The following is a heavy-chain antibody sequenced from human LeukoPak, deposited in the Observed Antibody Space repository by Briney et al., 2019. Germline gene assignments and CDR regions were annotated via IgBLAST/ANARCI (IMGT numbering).Heavy chain of an antibody. D-gene: IGHD3-10*01. CDR1: GFTFSSYG. J-gene: IGHJ6*03. V-gene: IGHV3-30*02. CDR2: IRYDGSNK. Sequence: GGSLRLSCAASGFTFSSYGMHCVRQAPGKGLEWVAFIRYDGSNKYYADSVKGRFTISRDNSKNTPYLQMNSLRAEDTAVYYCAKDPITMVRGFIISYYYYYMDVWGKGTTVTVSS. CDR3: AKDPITMVRGFIISYYYYYMDV.